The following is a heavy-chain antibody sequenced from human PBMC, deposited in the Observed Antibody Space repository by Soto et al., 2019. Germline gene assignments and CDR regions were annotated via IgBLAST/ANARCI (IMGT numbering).Heavy chain of an antibody. CDR1: GGSISSSNW. CDR3: ASLGYWADYYYYGMDV. Sequence: PSETLSLTCAVSGGSISSSNWWSWVRQPPGKGLEWIGEIYHSGSTNYNPSLKSRVTISVDKSKNQFSLKLSSVTAADTAVYYCASLGYWADYYYYGMDVWGQGTTVTVSS. J-gene: IGHJ6*02. V-gene: IGHV4-4*02. CDR2: IYHSGST. D-gene: IGHD2-15*01.